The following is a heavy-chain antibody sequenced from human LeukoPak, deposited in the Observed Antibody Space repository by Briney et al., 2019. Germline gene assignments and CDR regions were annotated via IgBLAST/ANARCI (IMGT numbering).Heavy chain of an antibody. CDR1: GFTFSSYG. J-gene: IGHJ4*02. Sequence: GGSLRLSRGASGFTFSSYGMSWVRQAPGKGLEWVSGISGSGGSTYSADSVRGRFTISRDNSKNTLYLQMNSLRAEDTAVYYCAKEGREWELLRGYDYWGQGTLVTVSS. CDR3: AKEGREWELLRGYDY. D-gene: IGHD1-26*01. CDR2: ISGSGGST. V-gene: IGHV3-23*01.